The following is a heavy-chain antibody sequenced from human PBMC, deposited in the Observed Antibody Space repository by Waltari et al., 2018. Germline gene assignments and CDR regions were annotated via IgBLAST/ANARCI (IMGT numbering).Heavy chain of an antibody. V-gene: IGHV4-61*02. CDR2: IYTSGST. CDR1: GGSISSGSYY. D-gene: IGHD3-10*01. Sequence: QEQLQESGPGLVKPSQTLSLTCTVSGGSISSGSYYGSWLRQPGGKGLVWIGRIYTSGSTNYNPSLKSRVTISVDTSKNQFSLKLSSVTAADTAVYYCARETSRITMLRGVIWWFDPWGQVTLFTVSS. J-gene: IGHJ5*02. CDR3: ARETSRITMLRGVIWWFDP.